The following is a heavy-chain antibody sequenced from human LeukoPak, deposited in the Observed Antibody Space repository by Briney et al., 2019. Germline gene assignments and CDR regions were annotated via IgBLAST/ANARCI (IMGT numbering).Heavy chain of an antibody. V-gene: IGHV3-11*01. Sequence: GGSLRLSCAASGFTFSDYYMSWIRQAPGKGLEWVSYISRGGSTVYYADSVKDRFTTSRDNAKNSLYLQMNSLTADDTAVYYCAKAQQQLVTFDYWGQGTLVTVSS. J-gene: IGHJ4*02. D-gene: IGHD6-13*01. CDR1: GFTFSDYY. CDR3: AKAQQQLVTFDY. CDR2: ISRGGSTV.